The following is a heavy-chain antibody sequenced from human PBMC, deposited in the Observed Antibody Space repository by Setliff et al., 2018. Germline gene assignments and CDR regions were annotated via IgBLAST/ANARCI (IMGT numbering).Heavy chain of an antibody. D-gene: IGHD3-10*01. CDR3: AKGVTYRYFDF. J-gene: IGHJ4*02. CDR2: VYHSGNA. V-gene: IGHV4-59*01. CDR1: GGPFSGAS. Sequence: SETLSLTCTVSGGPFSGASIWSWIRQPPGKGLEFIGYVYHSGNAKYDPSLESRAIMSVDASKNEISLKLKSVTAADTAVYYCAKGVTYRYFDFWGQGALVTVSS.